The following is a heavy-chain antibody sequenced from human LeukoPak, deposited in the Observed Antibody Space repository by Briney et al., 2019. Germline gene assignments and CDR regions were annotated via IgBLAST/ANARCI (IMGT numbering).Heavy chain of an antibody. D-gene: IGHD1-14*01. CDR3: ARDRKYYYHMDV. V-gene: IGHV4-39*07. CDR1: GGSISSGTYY. Sequence: SETLSLTCTVSGGSISSGTYYWGWIRQPPGKGLEWIGTIYHSGSTYYNPSLKSRVTISVDTSKNQFSLKLTSLTAADTAVYYCARDRKYYYHMDVWGKGTTVTVSS. J-gene: IGHJ6*03. CDR2: IYHSGST.